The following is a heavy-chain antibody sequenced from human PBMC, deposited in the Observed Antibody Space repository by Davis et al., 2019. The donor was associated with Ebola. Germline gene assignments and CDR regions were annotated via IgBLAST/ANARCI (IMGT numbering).Heavy chain of an antibody. CDR3: ARTYSGSRIIMDV. J-gene: IGHJ6*04. Sequence: SVKVSCKASGGTFSSYTISWVRQAPGQGLEWMGRIIPILGIANYAQKFQGRVTITADESTSTAYMELTSLRSDDTAVYYCARTYSGSRIIMDVWGKGTTVTVSS. CDR2: IIPILGIA. CDR1: GGTFSSYT. V-gene: IGHV1-69*02. D-gene: IGHD6-13*01.